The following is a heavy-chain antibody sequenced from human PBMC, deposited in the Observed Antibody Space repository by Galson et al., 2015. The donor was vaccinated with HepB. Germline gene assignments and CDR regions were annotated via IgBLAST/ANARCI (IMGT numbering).Heavy chain of an antibody. CDR3: ARDLMATTPGYFDY. V-gene: IGHV1-69*13. J-gene: IGHJ4*02. CDR2: IIPIFGTA. Sequence: SVKVSCKASGGTFSSYAISWVRQAPGQGLEWMGGIIPIFGTANYAQKFQGRVTITADESTSTAYMELSSLRSEDTAVYYCARDLMATTPGYFDYWGQGTLVTVSS. CDR1: GGTFSSYA. D-gene: IGHD5-24*01.